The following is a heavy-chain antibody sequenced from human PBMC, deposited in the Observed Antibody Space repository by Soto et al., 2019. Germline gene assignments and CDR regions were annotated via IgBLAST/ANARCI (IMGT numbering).Heavy chain of an antibody. CDR3: TRDPTTSTVTDY. CDR2: IYSDGST. J-gene: IGHJ4*01. D-gene: IGHD5-12*01. CDR1: GITVITNY. V-gene: IGHV3-66*01. Sequence: GGSLRLSCAASGITVITNYFSWVRQAPGQGLEWVSGIYSDGSTHYADSVKGRFTISRDNSKDTLYLQMNTLRAEDTGVYYCTRDPTTSTVTDYWGHGTVVTVSS.